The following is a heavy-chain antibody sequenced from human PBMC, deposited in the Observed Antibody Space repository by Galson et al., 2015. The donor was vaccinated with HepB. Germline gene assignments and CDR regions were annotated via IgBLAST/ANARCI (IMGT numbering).Heavy chain of an antibody. CDR1: GFTLSSYW. D-gene: IGHD3-3*01. CDR2: IKQDGSEK. J-gene: IGHJ6*02. Sequence: SLRLSCAASGFTLSSYWMSWVRQAPGKGLEWVANIKQDGSEKYYVDSVKGRFTIPRDNAKNSLYLQMNSLRAEDTAVYYCARYYTDYDFWSGYRPNGMDVWGQGTTVTVSS. CDR3: ARYYTDYDFWSGYRPNGMDV. V-gene: IGHV3-7*03.